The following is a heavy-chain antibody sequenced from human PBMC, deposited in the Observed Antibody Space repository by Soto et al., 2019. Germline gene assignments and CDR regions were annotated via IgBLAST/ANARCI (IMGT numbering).Heavy chain of an antibody. CDR3: AKGYREYSSSWFDY. J-gene: IGHJ4*02. D-gene: IGHD6-13*01. V-gene: IGHV3-23*01. Sequence: EVQLLESGGGLIQPGGSLRLSCAASGFTFSRNAMSWVRQAPGKGLEWVSVMSGSGGSTYYADSVTGRFTISRDNSKNTLYLHMNSLRAEDTAVYYCAKGYREYSSSWFDYWGQGTLVTVSS. CDR2: MSGSGGST. CDR1: GFTFSRNA.